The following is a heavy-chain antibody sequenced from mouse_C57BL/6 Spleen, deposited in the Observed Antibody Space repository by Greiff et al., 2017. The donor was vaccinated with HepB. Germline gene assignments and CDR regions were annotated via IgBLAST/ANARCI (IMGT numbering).Heavy chain of an antibody. D-gene: IGHD1-1*01. CDR1: GYTFTSYW. V-gene: IGHV1-69*01. CDR3: ARDYYGSSRFDY. CDR2: IDPYDSYT. Sequence: VQLQQPGAELVMPGASVKLSCKASGYTFTSYWMHWVKQRPGQGLEWIGEIDPYDSYTNYNQKFKGKSTLTVDKSSSTAYMQLSSLTSEDSAVYYCARDYYGSSRFDYWGQGTTLTVSS. J-gene: IGHJ2*01.